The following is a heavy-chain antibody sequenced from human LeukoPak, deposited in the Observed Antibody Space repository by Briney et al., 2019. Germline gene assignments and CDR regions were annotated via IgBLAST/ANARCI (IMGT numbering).Heavy chain of an antibody. D-gene: IGHD3-22*01. CDR1: GFTFSNYG. Sequence: GGSLRLSCEASGFTFSNYGMHWARQAPGKGLEWVSSISSSGSYIYYADSMQGRFTISRDNSKNSLFLQMNSLRAEDTAVYYCARGLYPDYYVSSGSSPPEHWGQGTLVTVSS. CDR2: ISSSGSYI. J-gene: IGHJ1*01. V-gene: IGHV3-21*01. CDR3: ARGLYPDYYVSSGSSPPEH.